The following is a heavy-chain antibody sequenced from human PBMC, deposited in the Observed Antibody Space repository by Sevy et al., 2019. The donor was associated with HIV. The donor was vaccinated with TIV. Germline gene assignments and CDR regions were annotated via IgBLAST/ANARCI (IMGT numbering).Heavy chain of an antibody. CDR3: AKGQQLITQSGSYFYYGMNV. J-gene: IGHJ6*02. CDR2: ISWNGADI. V-gene: IGHV3-9*01. D-gene: IGHD6-13*01. Sequence: GGSLRLSCAASNLTFEDYAMHWVRRAPGKGLEWVSGISWNGADIGFAASVKGRFTISRDNAKSSVYLHINSLTPEDTGVYYCAKGQQLITQSGSYFYYGMNVRGQGTTVTVSS. CDR1: NLTFEDYA.